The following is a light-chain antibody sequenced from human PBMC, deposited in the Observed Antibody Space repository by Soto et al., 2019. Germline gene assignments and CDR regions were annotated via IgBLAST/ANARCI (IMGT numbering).Light chain of an antibody. V-gene: IGKV1-5*01. CDR1: QSIGSW. CDR3: QKYIIY. Sequence: DFQMTQSPSTLSASVGAKVTMTCRASQSIGSWLAWYQQKPGKAPKVLIYDASSLESGVPSRFIVRGSLTEFTLTIRSRHPYDFATYYCQKYIIYFGQGTLLEIK. CDR2: DAS. J-gene: IGKJ5*01.